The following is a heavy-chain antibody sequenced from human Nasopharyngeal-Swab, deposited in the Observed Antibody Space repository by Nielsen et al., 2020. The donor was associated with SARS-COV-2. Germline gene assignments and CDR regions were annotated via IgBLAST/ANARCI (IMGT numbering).Heavy chain of an antibody. Sequence: ESLKISCAASGFTFSSYDMHWVRQATGKGLEWVSAIGTAGDTYYPGSVKGRFAISRENAKNSLYLQMNSLRAGDTAVYYCARGYYYDSSGYRPRGMDVWGQGTTVTVSS. J-gene: IGHJ6*02. CDR1: GFTFSSYD. D-gene: IGHD3-22*01. CDR2: IGTAGDT. V-gene: IGHV3-13*01. CDR3: ARGYYYDSSGYRPRGMDV.